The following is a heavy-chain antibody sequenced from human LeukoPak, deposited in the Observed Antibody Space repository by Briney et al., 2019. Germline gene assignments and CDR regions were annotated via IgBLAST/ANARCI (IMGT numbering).Heavy chain of an antibody. Sequence: GGSLRLSCAASGFTFSSYAMTWVRQAPGKGLEWVSAISGSGGSTYYADSVKGRFTISRDNSKNTLYLQMNSLRAEDTAVYYCAKVGRGYSSGWFFHSGTTSDYWGQGTLVTVSS. D-gene: IGHD6-19*01. J-gene: IGHJ4*02. CDR1: GFTFSSYA. CDR3: AKVGRGYSSGWFFHSGTTSDY. CDR2: ISGSGGST. V-gene: IGHV3-23*01.